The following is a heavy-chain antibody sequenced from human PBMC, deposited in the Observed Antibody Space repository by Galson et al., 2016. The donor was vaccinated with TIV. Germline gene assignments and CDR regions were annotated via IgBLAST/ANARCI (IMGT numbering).Heavy chain of an antibody. V-gene: IGHV4-34*01. CDR3: ARGRSVFATKPFWYFDI. J-gene: IGHJ2*01. D-gene: IGHD2-21*01. Sequence: SETLSLTCAVYGGSLSGNFWSWIRQSPGKGPEWIGEINPGGSTHYNPSLKTRVVISEDTSKNQFSLTLRSVTAADTVVYYCARGRSVFATKPFWYFDIWGRGTLVSVS. CDR2: INPGGST. CDR1: GGSLSGNF.